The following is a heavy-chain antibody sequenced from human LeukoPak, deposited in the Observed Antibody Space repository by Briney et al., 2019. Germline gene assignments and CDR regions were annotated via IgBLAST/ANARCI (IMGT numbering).Heavy chain of an antibody. CDR2: IFYSGST. Sequence: KPSETLSLTCTVSGGSISSSYWNWIRQPPGKGLEWIGYIFYSGSTNYNPSLKGRVTISVDTSKNQFSLKLSSVTAADTAVYYCAREGTSIEAGDDYYSYHMDVWGRGTTVTVSS. J-gene: IGHJ6*03. D-gene: IGHD6-13*01. CDR3: AREGTSIEAGDDYYSYHMDV. V-gene: IGHV4-59*01. CDR1: GGSISSSY.